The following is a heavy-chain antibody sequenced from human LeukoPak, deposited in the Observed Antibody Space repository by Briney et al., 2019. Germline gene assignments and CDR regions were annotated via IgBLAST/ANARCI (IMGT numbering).Heavy chain of an antibody. Sequence: SETLSLTCTVSGGSISSYYWSWIRQPPGKGLEWIGYIYYSGSTNYNPSLKRRVTISVDTSKNQFSLKLSSVTAADTAVYYCARKEGGATDYWGQGTRVTVSS. D-gene: IGHD3-16*01. CDR2: IYYSGST. J-gene: IGHJ4*02. CDR3: ARKEGGATDY. CDR1: GGSISSYY. V-gene: IGHV4-59*08.